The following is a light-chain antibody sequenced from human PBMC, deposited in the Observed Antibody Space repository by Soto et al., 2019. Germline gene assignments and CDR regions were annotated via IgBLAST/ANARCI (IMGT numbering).Light chain of an antibody. J-gene: IGKJ4*01. CDR3: QQSYNTPLT. Sequence: EFVLTQSPGTLSLSPGERATLSCRASQTVRNNYLAWYQHNPDQSPRLLIYATSTRAAGIPDRFSGSGSGTDFTLTISSLQPEDSATYYCQQSYNTPLTFGGGTKVDI. CDR1: QTVRNNY. CDR2: ATS. V-gene: IGKV3D-20*02.